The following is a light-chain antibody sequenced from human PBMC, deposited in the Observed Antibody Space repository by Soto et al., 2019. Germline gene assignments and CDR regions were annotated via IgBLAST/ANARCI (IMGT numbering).Light chain of an antibody. CDR2: GAS. CDR1: ESVMSS. V-gene: IGKV3-15*01. Sequence: EIVMTQSPATLSVSPGGRATLSCRASESVMSSLGFYQQEPGEPPRLLISGASTRATGIPARFSGSGSGTEFTLTNTSLQSADFAVYYCQKYNTWPSITFGQGTRLEIK. CDR3: QKYNTWPSIT. J-gene: IGKJ5*01.